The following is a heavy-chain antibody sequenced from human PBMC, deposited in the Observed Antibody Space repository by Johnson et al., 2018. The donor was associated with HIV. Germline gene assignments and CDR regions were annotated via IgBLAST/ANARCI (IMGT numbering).Heavy chain of an antibody. CDR1: GFTFSSYA. CDR2: ISYDGSNK. V-gene: IGHV3-30-3*01. J-gene: IGHJ3*02. Sequence: VQLVESGGGVVQPGRSLRLSCAASGFTFSSYAMHWVRQAPGKGLEWVALISYDGSNKYYADPVKGRFTISRDNSKNTLYLQMNSLRAEDTAVYYCARVSDFGVVMIGTFDIWGQGTMVTVSS. D-gene: IGHD3-3*01. CDR3: ARVSDFGVVMIGTFDI.